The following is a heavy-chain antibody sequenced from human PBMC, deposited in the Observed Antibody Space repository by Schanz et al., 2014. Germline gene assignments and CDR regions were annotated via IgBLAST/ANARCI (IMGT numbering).Heavy chain of an antibody. D-gene: IGHD2-2*02. V-gene: IGHV3-15*01. CDR1: GFTFSNAW. CDR3: TSMATIPRNWFDP. CDR2: IKSNTDGGTT. J-gene: IGHJ5*02. Sequence: VQLVESGGGVVQPGGSLRLSCVASGFTFSNAWMNWVRQGPGNRLEWVGRIKSNTDGGTTDYATPVKGRFTISRDDSKNTLYLQMNSLKSEDTAVYYCTSMATIPRNWFDPWGQGTLVTVSS.